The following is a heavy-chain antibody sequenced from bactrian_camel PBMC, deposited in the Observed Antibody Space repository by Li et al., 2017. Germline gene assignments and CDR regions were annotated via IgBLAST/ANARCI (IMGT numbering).Heavy chain of an antibody. CDR1: GLVDSPRC. J-gene: IGHJ6*01. CDR3: AAQRSGGYCYQRNLFGS. D-gene: IGHD2*01. Sequence: HVQLVESGGGSVEAGGSLRLTCEVIGLVDSPRCMGWFRQATGEEREGVATIDSVGFTTYGDAVRGRFTISKDNDKAVYLEMNNHQPEDTAMYYCAAQRSGGYCYQRNLFGSWGQGTQVTVS. CDR2: IDSVGFT. V-gene: IGHV3S53*01.